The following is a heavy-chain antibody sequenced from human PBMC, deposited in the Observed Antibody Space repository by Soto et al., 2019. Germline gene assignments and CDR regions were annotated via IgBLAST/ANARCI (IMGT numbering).Heavy chain of an antibody. V-gene: IGHV4-39*01. J-gene: IGHJ5*02. Sequence: QLQLQESGPGLVKPSETLSLTCTVSGGSISSSYYWGWIRQPPGKGLEWIVSIYYSGNTYYNPSLKSRVTISVDTSKNQFSLKLSSVTAADTAVYYCARQGIGARPMDWFDPWGQGTLVIVSS. CDR1: GGSISSSYY. D-gene: IGHD6-6*01. CDR2: IYYSGNT. CDR3: ARQGIGARPMDWFDP.